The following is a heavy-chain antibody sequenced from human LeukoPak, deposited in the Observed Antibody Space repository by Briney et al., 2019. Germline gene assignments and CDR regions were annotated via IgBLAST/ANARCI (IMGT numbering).Heavy chain of an antibody. D-gene: IGHD3-10*01. CDR3: ASVRRGFGESSKYYSYYYMDV. J-gene: IGHJ6*03. V-gene: IGHV4-34*01. Sequence: PSETLSLTCAVYGGSFSGYYWSWIRQPPGKGLEWIGEINHSGSTNYNPSLKSRVTISVDTSKNQFSLKLSAVTAADTAVYYCASVRRGFGESSKYYSYYYMDVWGNGTTVTISS. CDR2: INHSGST. CDR1: GGSFSGYY.